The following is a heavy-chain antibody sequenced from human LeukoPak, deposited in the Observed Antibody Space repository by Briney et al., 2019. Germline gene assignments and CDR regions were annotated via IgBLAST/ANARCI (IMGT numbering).Heavy chain of an antibody. Sequence: SETLSLTCTVSGGSISNFYWSWIRQPAGKGLEWIGLIFTSGSTNYNPSLKSRVAMSVDTSKTQFSLRLSSVTAADTAVYYCATYYGSGSYFDYWGQGTLVTVSS. J-gene: IGHJ4*02. CDR3: ATYYGSGSYFDY. V-gene: IGHV4-4*07. CDR1: GGSISNFY. D-gene: IGHD3-10*01. CDR2: IFTSGST.